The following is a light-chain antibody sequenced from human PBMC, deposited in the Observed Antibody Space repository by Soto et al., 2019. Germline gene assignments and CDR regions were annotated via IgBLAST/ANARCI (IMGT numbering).Light chain of an antibody. Sequence: QSALTQPASVSGSPGQSITISCTGTSSDVGGYNYVSWYQQHPGKAPKFMIYDVSNRPSGVSSRFSGSKSGNTASLTISGLQAEDEADYFCSSYTSTSTYVIFGEGTKVTVL. CDR2: DVS. J-gene: IGLJ2*01. CDR1: SSDVGGYNY. CDR3: SSYTSTSTYVI. V-gene: IGLV2-14*01.